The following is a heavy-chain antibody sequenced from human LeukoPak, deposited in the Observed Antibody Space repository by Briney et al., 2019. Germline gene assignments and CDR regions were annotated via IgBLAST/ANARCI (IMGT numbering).Heavy chain of an antibody. CDR2: INSNGSST. CDR1: GFTFSTYW. CDR3: ASLPWLVRWIYY. D-gene: IGHD6-19*01. J-gene: IGHJ4*02. Sequence: GGSLRLSCAASGFTFSTYWMHWVRQAPGKGLVWVSRINSNGSSTSYADSVKGRFTTSRDNARNSLYLQMNNLRAEDTAVYFCASLPWLVRWIYYWGQGTLVTVSS. V-gene: IGHV3-74*01.